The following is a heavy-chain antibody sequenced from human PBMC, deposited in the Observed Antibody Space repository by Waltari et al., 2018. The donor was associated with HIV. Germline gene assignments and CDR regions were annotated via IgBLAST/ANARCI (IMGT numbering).Heavy chain of an antibody. D-gene: IGHD3-3*01. CDR1: GYSFTSYW. Sequence: EVQLVQSGAEVKKPGESLKISCKGSGYSFTSYWIGWVRQLPGKGLEWVGIIYPGDSDTRYSPSFQGQVTISADKSISTAYLQWSSLKASDTAMYYCARTYYDFWSGYQFDYWGQGTLVTVSS. CDR2: IYPGDSDT. CDR3: ARTYYDFWSGYQFDY. V-gene: IGHV5-51*03. J-gene: IGHJ4*02.